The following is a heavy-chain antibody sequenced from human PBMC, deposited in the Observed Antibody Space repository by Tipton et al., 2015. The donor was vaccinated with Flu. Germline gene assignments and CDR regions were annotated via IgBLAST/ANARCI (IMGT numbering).Heavy chain of an antibody. V-gene: IGHV3-30*04. J-gene: IGHJ4*02. D-gene: IGHD1-26*01. Sequence: RSLRLSCAASGFTFSSYAMHWFRQAPGKGLEWVAVISYDGSNKYYADSVKGRFTISRDNSKNTVYLQMNSLRAEDTAVYYCARDGLDGSLGWELLFDYWKPGALVTVFS. CDR2: ISYDGSNK. CDR3: ARDGLDGSLGWELLFDY. CDR1: GFTFSSYA.